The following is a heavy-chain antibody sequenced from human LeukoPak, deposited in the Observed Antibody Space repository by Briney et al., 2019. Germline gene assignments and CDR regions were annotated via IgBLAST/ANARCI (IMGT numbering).Heavy chain of an antibody. V-gene: IGHV3-21*06. D-gene: IGHD4-17*01. CDR2: ISSSSYT. J-gene: IGHJ4*02. CDR1: GFTFSSYS. CDR3: ASPPRSGDYYFDY. Sequence: GGSLRLSCAASGFTFSSYSMNWVRQAPGKGLEWVSSISSSSYTYYADSVKGRFTISRDNAKNSLYLQMNSLRAEDTAVYFCASPPRSGDYYFDYWGQGTLVTVSS.